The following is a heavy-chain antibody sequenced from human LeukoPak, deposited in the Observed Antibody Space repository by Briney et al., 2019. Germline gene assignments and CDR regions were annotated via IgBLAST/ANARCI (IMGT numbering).Heavy chain of an antibody. Sequence: PGGSLRLSCAASGFTFSSYTMNWVRQAPGKGLEWVSSISSSSSYIYYAESVKGRFNMYRDNAKNSLYLQMNSLRAEDTAVFYCERATTYDILTGYFDYWGQGTLVTVSS. V-gene: IGHV3-21*01. D-gene: IGHD3-9*01. CDR2: ISSSSSYI. J-gene: IGHJ4*02. CDR1: GFTFSSYT. CDR3: ERATTYDILTGYFDY.